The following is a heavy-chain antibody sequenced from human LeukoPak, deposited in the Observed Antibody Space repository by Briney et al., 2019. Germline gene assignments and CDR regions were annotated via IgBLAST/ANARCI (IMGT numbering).Heavy chain of an antibody. CDR3: AKYCTSTSCSQAGTPYYGMDG. Sequence: GGSLRLSCAASGFTFGSYSMDWVRQAAGKGLEWVSVISGSGGTTHYADSVKGRFTISRDNSKNTVYLQINSLRAEDTAVYYCAKYCTSTSCSQAGTPYYGMDGWGQGTTVTVSS. CDR2: ISGSGGTT. J-gene: IGHJ6*02. D-gene: IGHD2-2*01. CDR1: GFTFGSYS. V-gene: IGHV3-23*01.